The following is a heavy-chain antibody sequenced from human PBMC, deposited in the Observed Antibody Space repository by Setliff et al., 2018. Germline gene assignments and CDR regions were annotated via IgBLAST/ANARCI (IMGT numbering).Heavy chain of an antibody. CDR2: ISAYDGNT. D-gene: IGHD6-13*01. V-gene: IGHV1-18*01. CDR3: ARSGPYSSSSHFDY. CDR1: GYTFTNYG. Sequence: ASVKVSCKASGYTFTNYGITWVRQAPGQGLEWMAWISAYDGNTKYTLKLQGRVTLTTDTPTTTAYMDLRGLRSDDTAVYYCARSGPYSSSSHFDYWGQGTLVTVSS. J-gene: IGHJ4*02.